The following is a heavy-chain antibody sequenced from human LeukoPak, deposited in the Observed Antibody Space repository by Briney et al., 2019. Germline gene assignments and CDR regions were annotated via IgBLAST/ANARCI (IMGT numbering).Heavy chain of an antibody. V-gene: IGHV1-69*05. CDR3: ARGYYDILTGSDAFDI. Sequence: GSSVKVSCKASGGTFSSYAISWVRQAPGQGLEWMGGIIPIFGTANYAQKLQGRVTMTTDTSTSTAYMELRSLRSDDTAVYYCARGYYDILTGSDAFDIWGQGTMVTVSS. CDR1: GGTFSSYA. J-gene: IGHJ3*02. CDR2: IIPIFGTA. D-gene: IGHD3-9*01.